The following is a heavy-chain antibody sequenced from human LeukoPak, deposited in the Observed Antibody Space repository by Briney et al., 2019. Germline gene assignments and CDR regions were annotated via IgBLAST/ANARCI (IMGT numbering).Heavy chain of an antibody. Sequence: GGSLRLSCAASGFTFSSYAMHWVRQAPGKGLEYVSAISSNGGSTYYANSVKGRFTISRDNSKNTLYLQMGSLRAEDMAVYYCARDYGAYYYYGTDVWGQGTTVTVSS. CDR3: ARDYGAYYYYGTDV. D-gene: IGHD4-17*01. CDR1: GFTFSSYA. V-gene: IGHV3-64*01. J-gene: IGHJ6*02. CDR2: ISSNGGST.